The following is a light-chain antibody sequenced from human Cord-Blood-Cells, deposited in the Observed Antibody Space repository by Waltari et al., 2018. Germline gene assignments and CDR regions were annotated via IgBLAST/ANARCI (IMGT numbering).Light chain of an antibody. V-gene: IGLV2-14*01. CDR3: SSYTSSSTYV. CDR1: SGDVGGYNY. Sequence: QPALTQPAAVSGSPGQSITISGTGTSGDVGGYNYVSWYQQHPGKAPKLMIYDVSNRPSGVSNRFSGSKSGNTASLTISGLQAEDEADYYCSSYTSSSTYVFGTGTKVTVL. J-gene: IGLJ1*01. CDR2: DVS.